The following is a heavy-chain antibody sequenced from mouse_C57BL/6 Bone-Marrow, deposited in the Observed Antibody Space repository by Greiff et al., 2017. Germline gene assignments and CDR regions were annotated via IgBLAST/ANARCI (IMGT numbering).Heavy chain of an antibody. J-gene: IGHJ3*01. V-gene: IGHV1-64*01. Sequence: QVQLQQPGAELVKPGASVKLSCKASGYTFTSYWMHWVKQRPGQGLEWIGMIHPTSGSTNYNEKFKSKATLTVDKSSSTAYMQLSCLTSEASAVYCWATGDYGPWFAYWGQGTLATVSA. D-gene: IGHD1-2*01. CDR3: ATGDYGPWFAY. CDR1: GYTFTSYW. CDR2: IHPTSGST.